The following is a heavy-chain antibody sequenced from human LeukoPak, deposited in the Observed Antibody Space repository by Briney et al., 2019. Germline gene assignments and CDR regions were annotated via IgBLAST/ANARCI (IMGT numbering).Heavy chain of an antibody. CDR1: GFTFGNYW. V-gene: IGHV3-7*01. Sequence: GGSLRLSCAASGFTFGNYWMTWVRQAPGKGLEWVAHINQDGSEEHYMDSAKARFTISRDNAKNSLSLQMNSLRAEDTAVYYCVRDGGVSGYDLLDYWGQGTLVTVSS. J-gene: IGHJ4*02. D-gene: IGHD5-12*01. CDR3: VRDGGVSGYDLLDY. CDR2: INQDGSEE.